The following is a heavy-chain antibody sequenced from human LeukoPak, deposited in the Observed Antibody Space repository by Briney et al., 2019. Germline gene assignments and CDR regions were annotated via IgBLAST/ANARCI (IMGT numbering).Heavy chain of an antibody. V-gene: IGHV3-7*01. Sequence: RGSLRLSCGASGFTFDDYWMSWVRQAPGQGLEWVANINQDGSEKYYLDSAKGRFTISRDNSKNTLYLQMNSLRAEDTAVYYCAVGTTGADDAFDIWGQGTMVTVSS. J-gene: IGHJ3*02. CDR2: INQDGSEK. D-gene: IGHD1-1*01. CDR1: GFTFDDYW. CDR3: AVGTTGADDAFDI.